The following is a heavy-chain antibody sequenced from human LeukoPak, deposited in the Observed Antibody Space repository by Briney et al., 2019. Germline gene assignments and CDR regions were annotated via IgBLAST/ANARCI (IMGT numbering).Heavy chain of an antibody. V-gene: IGHV5-10-1*01. D-gene: IGHD6-13*01. CDR3: ARRVYGSVWYYFDN. CDR1: GYXFTSYW. Sequence: PGESLKISCNGSGYXFTSYWISWVRQMPGKGLEWMGRIDPGDSYTNYSPSFQGHVTISVDKSISTAYLQWSSLKPSDTAMYYCARRVYGSVWYYFDNWGQGTLVTVSS. CDR2: IDPGDSYT. J-gene: IGHJ4*02.